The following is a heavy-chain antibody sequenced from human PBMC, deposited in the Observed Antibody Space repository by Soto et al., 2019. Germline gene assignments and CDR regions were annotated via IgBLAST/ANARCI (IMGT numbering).Heavy chain of an antibody. CDR2: INLDGSEK. J-gene: IGHJ6*02. CDR1: GFTFRTYW. Sequence: GSLRLSCAASGFTFRTYWLSWVRQVPGKGLEWVANINLDGSEKSYVDSVKGRFTISRDNARNSLYLQMSSLRAEDTALYYCARDGRTSWYSYDYHGMDVWGQGTTVTVSS. CDR3: ARDGRTSWYSYDYHGMDV. V-gene: IGHV3-7*05. D-gene: IGHD5-18*01.